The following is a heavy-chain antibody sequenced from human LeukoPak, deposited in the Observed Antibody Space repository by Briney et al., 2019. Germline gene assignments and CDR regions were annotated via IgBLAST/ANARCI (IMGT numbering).Heavy chain of an antibody. Sequence: GGSLRLSREASGFTFRSYWMHWVRQAPGKGLVWVSRINGDGSSTSYADSVKGRFTISRDNAKNTLYLQMNSLRAEDSAVYYCASAYYHYYFDYWGQGTLVTVSS. V-gene: IGHV3-74*01. CDR3: ASAYYHYYFDY. D-gene: IGHD3-16*01. CDR2: INGDGSST. J-gene: IGHJ4*02. CDR1: GFTFRSYW.